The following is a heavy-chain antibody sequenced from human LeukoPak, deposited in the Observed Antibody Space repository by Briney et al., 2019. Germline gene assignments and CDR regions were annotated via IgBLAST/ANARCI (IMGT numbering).Heavy chain of an antibody. D-gene: IGHD3-10*01. J-gene: IGHJ2*01. V-gene: IGHV4-59*01. CDR1: GDSISGYY. CDR2: IYYSGST. Sequence: SETLSLTCTVSGDSISGYYWSWIRQPPEKGLEWIGYIYYSGSTNYNPSLKSRVTISVDTSKTQFSLKMNSVTAADTAVYYCARLQRITMAGPDYWYFDLWGRGTLVTVSS. CDR3: ARLQRITMAGPDYWYFDL.